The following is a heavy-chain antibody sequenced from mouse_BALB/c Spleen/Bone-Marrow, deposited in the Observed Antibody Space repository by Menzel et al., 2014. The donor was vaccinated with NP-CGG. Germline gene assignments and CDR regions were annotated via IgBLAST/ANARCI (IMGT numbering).Heavy chain of an antibody. Sequence: EVNPVDSGGGLVQPGDSLRLSCATSGFTFSDFYMEWVRQPPGKRLEWIAASRNKAKHYTTEYSASVKGRFIVSRDTSQSILYLQMNAPRAEDTAIYYCARDVGYGNYFVYWGQGTLVTVSA. CDR1: GFTFSDFY. D-gene: IGHD2-10*02. J-gene: IGHJ3*01. V-gene: IGHV7-1*02. CDR2: SRNKAKHYTT. CDR3: ARDVGYGNYFVY.